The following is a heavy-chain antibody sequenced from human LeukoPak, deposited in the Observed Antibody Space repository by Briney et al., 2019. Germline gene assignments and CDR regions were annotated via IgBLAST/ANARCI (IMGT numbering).Heavy chain of an antibody. J-gene: IGHJ4*02. CDR1: GFTFSTYS. Sequence: GGSLRLSCVASGFTFSTYSMNWVRQAPGKGLEWVSSISSSSSYIHYADSVKGRFTISRDNAKNSLYLQMNSLRAEDTAVYYYARVYSTSSPFDYWGQGTLVTVSS. V-gene: IGHV3-21*01. CDR3: ARVYSTSSPFDY. CDR2: ISSSSSYI. D-gene: IGHD6-6*01.